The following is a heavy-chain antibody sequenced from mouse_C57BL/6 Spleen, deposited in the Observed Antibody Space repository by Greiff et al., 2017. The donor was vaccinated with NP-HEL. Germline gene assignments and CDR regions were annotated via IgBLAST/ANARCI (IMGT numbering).Heavy chain of an antibody. CDR1: GFHIKNTY. V-gene: IGHV14-3*01. J-gene: IGHJ2*01. D-gene: IGHD1-2*01. Sequence: EVQLQQSVAELVRPGASVKLSCTASGFHIKNTYMHWVKQRPEQGLEWIGRIDPANGNTKYAPKFQGKATITADTSSNTAYLQLSSLTSEDTAIYYCARDGLDYWGQGTTLTVSS. CDR2: IDPANGNT. CDR3: ARDGLDY.